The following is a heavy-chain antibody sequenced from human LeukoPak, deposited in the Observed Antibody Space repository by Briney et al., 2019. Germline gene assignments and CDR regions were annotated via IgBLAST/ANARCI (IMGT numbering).Heavy chain of an antibody. CDR2: ISSSSSYI. CDR1: GYTFSSYS. Sequence: GGSLRLSRAASGYTFSSYSMNWVRQAPGKGLEWVSSISSSSSYIYYADSVKGRFTISRDNAKNSLYLQMNSLRAEDTAVYYCARVRANYDFWSGAYYYGMDVWGQGTTVTVSS. J-gene: IGHJ6*02. V-gene: IGHV3-21*01. CDR3: ARVRANYDFWSGAYYYGMDV. D-gene: IGHD3-3*01.